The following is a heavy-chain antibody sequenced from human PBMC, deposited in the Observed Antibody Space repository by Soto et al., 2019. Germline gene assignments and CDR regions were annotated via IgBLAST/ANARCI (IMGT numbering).Heavy chain of an antibody. J-gene: IGHJ4*02. CDR2: IYYSGST. V-gene: IGHV4-59*01. CDR1: GGSISSYY. D-gene: IGHD5-12*01. Sequence: SETLSLTCTVSGGSISSYYWSWIRQPPGKGLEWIGYIYYSGSTNYNPSLKSRVTISVDTSKNQFSLKLSSVTAADTAVFYCGRKQAYSGYDWFFDYWGQEPLVTVSS. CDR3: GRKQAYSGYDWFFDY.